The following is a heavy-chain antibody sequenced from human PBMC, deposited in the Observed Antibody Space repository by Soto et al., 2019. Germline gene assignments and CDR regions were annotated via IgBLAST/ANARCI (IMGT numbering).Heavy chain of an antibody. CDR2: IIPILGIA. V-gene: IGHV1-69*02. Sequence: VQLVQSGAEVKKPGSSVKVSCKASGGTFSSYTISWVRQAPGQGLEWMGRIIPILGIANYAQKFQGRVTITADKSTSTAYMELSSLRSEDTAVYYCARGLGYCSGGSCYSEGDYYYYYYMDVWGKGTTVTVSS. J-gene: IGHJ6*03. CDR1: GGTFSSYT. D-gene: IGHD2-15*01. CDR3: ARGLGYCSGGSCYSEGDYYYYYYMDV.